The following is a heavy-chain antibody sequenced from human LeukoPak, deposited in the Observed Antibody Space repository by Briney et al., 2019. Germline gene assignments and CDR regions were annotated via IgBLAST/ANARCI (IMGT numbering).Heavy chain of an antibody. V-gene: IGHV4-39*01. CDR3: HAPTTAEFDY. CDR2: IYYSGST. J-gene: IGHJ4*02. D-gene: IGHD4-17*01. Sequence: PSETLSLTCTVSGGSISSSSYYWGWSRQPPGKGLEWIGSIYYSGSTYYNPSLKSRVTISVDTSKNQFSLKLSSVTAADTAVYYCHAPTTAEFDYWGQGTLVTVSS. CDR1: GGSISSSSYY.